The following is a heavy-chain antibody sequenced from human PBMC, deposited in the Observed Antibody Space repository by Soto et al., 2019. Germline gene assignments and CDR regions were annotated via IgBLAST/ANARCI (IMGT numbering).Heavy chain of an antibody. CDR1: GYTFTGYY. Sequence: ASVKFSCKTFGYTFTGYYLHWVRQAPGQGLEWMGWFNPNSGDTKFAQEFQGRVTMTRDTTISKAYMELSRLRSDDTAVYYCARDHSIWGHGQMVTGSS. J-gene: IGHJ3*02. CDR2: FNPNSGDT. CDR3: ARDHSI. V-gene: IGHV1-2*02.